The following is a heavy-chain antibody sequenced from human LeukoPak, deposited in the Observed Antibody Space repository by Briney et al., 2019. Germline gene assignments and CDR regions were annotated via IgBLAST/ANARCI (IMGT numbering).Heavy chain of an antibody. V-gene: IGHV3-7*03. D-gene: IGHD2-15*01. CDR2: IDPAGSGQ. CDR3: ARPHCGGGTCYDY. CDR1: GFRFSTYW. J-gene: IGHJ4*02. Sequence: GGSLRLSCVASGFRFSTYWMTWVRQAPGKGLEWVTNIDPAGSGQYYVDSVKGRFTISRDNAKNSLYLQMNSLRAEDTAVYYCARPHCGGGTCYDYWGQGTLVTVS.